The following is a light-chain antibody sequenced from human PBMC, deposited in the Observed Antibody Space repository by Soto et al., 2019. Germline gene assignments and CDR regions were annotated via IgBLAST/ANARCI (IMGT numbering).Light chain of an antibody. V-gene: IGLV1-51*01. CDR1: SSNIGNNY. J-gene: IGLJ2*01. Sequence: QSVLTQPPSVSAAPGQKVTISCSGSSSNIGNNYVSWYQQLPGTAPKLLIYDNNKRRSGIPDRFSGSKSGTSATLGITGLRTGDEADYYCGTWDSSLSAVVFGGGTKVTVL. CDR2: DNN. CDR3: GTWDSSLSAVV.